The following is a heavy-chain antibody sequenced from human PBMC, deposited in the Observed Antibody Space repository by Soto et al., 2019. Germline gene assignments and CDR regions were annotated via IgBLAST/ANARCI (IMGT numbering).Heavy chain of an antibody. CDR2: ISYDGSNT. Sequence: QVQLVESGGGVVQPGRSLRLSCAASGFTFSSYGMHWVRQAPGKGLEWVAVISYDGSNTYYADSVKGRFTISRDNSKNTLYLQMNSLRAEDTAVYYCANGRGITMVRGVLWGQGTLVTVSS. J-gene: IGHJ4*02. D-gene: IGHD3-10*01. CDR3: ANGRGITMVRGVL. CDR1: GFTFSSYG. V-gene: IGHV3-30*18.